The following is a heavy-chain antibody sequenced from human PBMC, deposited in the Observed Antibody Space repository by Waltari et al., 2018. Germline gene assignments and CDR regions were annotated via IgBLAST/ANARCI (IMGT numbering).Heavy chain of an antibody. CDR2: IFPGGGDT. CDR1: GFSFSSYT. Sequence: EVQLLESGGGLVQPGGSLRLSCAASGFSFSSYTMNWVRQAPGKGLELVSIFPGGGDTDYADSVRGRFIISRDNSNNMLYLQMNSLRPEDSGVYYCAKGFDRASFDSWGQGALVTVSS. CDR3: AKGFDRASFDS. J-gene: IGHJ4*02. D-gene: IGHD3-22*01. V-gene: IGHV3-23*03.